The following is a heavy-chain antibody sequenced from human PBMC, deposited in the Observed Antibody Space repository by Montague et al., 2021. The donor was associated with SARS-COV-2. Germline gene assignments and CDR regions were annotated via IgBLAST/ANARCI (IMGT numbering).Heavy chain of an antibody. J-gene: IGHJ4*02. Sequence: SETLSLTCTVSAGSISSHYWSWIRQPPGKALEWIGYVYYTGSTKYNLSLKTRVTLSLDTPKNHFSLRLNSVTAADTAVYYCARAQNICFIANCVNYFDLWGLGALVSVSS. D-gene: IGHD1-1*01. CDR2: VYYTGST. V-gene: IGHV4-59*11. CDR3: ARAQNICFIANCVNYFDL. CDR1: AGSISSHY.